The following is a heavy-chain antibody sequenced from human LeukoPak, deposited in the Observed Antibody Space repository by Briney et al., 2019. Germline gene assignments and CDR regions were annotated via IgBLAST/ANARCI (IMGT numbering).Heavy chain of an antibody. J-gene: IGHJ4*02. D-gene: IGHD3-10*01. V-gene: IGHV3-7*04. Sequence: GGSLRLSCAASGFTFSTYWMTWVRQAPGKGLEWVADIKQDGSQTYYVDSVKGRFTISRDNAKNSLYLQMDSLRVDDTAVYYCARDSPAGSNWRSGPTFDYWGQGNLVTVSS. CDR2: IKQDGSQT. CDR1: GFTFSTYW. CDR3: ARDSPAGSNWRSGPTFDY.